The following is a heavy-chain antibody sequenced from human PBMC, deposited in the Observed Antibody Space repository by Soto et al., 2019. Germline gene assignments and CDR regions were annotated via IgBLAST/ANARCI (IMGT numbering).Heavy chain of an antibody. D-gene: IGHD6-19*01. CDR1: GYTFTSYG. CDR2: ISAYNGNT. J-gene: IGHJ1*01. V-gene: IGHV1-18*01. Sequence: GASVKVSCKASGYTFTSYGISWVRQAPGQGLEWMGWISAYNGNTNYAQKLQGRVTMTTDTSTSTAYMELRSLRSDDTAVYYCARGDDGSRWYLLAPGAEYFQHWGQGTLVTVSS. CDR3: ARGDDGSRWYLLAPGAEYFQH.